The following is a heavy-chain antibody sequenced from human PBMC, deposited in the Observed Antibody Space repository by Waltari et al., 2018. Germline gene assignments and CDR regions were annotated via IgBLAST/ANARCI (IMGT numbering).Heavy chain of an antibody. J-gene: IGHJ5*02. CDR2: IIPIFGTA. V-gene: IGHV1-69*01. CDR1: GGPFSSYA. CDR3: ARKPGWGSSSSGFDP. Sequence: QVQLVQSGAEVKKPGSSVTVSCTASGGPFSSYAISWVRQAPGQGLEWMGGIIPIFGTANYAQKFQGRVTITADESTSTAYMELSSLRSEDTAVYYCARKPGWGSSSSGFDPWGQGTLVTVSS. D-gene: IGHD6-6*01.